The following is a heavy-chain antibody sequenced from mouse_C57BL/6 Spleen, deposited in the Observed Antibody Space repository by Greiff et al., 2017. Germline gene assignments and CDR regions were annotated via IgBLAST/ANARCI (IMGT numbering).Heavy chain of an antibody. D-gene: IGHD1-1*01. CDR2: IYPGSGNT. V-gene: IGHV1-84*01. Sequence: QVQLQQSGPELVKPGASVKISCKASGYTFTDYYINWVKQRPGRGLEWIGWIYPGSGNTKYNEKFKGKATLTVDTSSSTAYMQLSSLTSEDSAIYFCAITTVVASFDDWGQGTTLTVSS. J-gene: IGHJ2*01. CDR1: GYTFTDYY. CDR3: AITTVVASFDD.